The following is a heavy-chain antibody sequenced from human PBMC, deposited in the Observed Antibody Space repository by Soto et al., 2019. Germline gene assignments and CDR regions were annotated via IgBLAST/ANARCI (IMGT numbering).Heavy chain of an antibody. CDR1: GFDFSSYA. V-gene: IGHV3-23*01. J-gene: IGHJ4*02. D-gene: IGHD1-26*01. Sequence: VQMLESGGDLVQPGGSLRLSCTASGFDFSSYAMVWVRQAPGRGLEWVSSISSDGGRTDYTDSVKGRFTISRDNSKNPLYLQMNSLRAEDTAVYYCARAHGGYYNYWGQGTLVTVSS. CDR2: ISSDGGRT. CDR3: ARAHGGYYNY.